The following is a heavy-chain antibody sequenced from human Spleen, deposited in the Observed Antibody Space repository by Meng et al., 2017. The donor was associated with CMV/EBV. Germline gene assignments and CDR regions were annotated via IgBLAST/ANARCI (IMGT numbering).Heavy chain of an antibody. Sequence: GESLKISCAASGFTFSTYWMSWVRQAPGKGLEWVSYISSSGSTIYYADSVKGRFTISRDNSKNTLYLQMNSLRAEDTAVYYCAKGSIVVVPADWYYYYGMDVWGQGTTVTVSS. V-gene: IGHV3-23*01. CDR3: AKGSIVVVPADWYYYYGMDV. J-gene: IGHJ6*02. CDR2: ISSSGSTI. CDR1: GFTFSTYW. D-gene: IGHD2-2*01.